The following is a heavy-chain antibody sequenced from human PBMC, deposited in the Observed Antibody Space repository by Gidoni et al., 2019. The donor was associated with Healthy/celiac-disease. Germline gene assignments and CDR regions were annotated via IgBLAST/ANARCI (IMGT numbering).Heavy chain of an antibody. CDR2: ISWNSGSI. D-gene: IGHD6-19*01. CDR3: AKDSVAVMYYYYGMDV. CDR1: GFTFDTYA. Sequence: EVQLVESGGGLVQPGRSLRLSCAASGFTFDTYAMHWVRQAPGKGLEWVSGISWNSGSIGYADSVKGRFTISRDNAKNSLYLQMNSLRAEDTALYYCAKDSVAVMYYYYGMDVWGQGTTVTVSS. V-gene: IGHV3-9*01. J-gene: IGHJ6*02.